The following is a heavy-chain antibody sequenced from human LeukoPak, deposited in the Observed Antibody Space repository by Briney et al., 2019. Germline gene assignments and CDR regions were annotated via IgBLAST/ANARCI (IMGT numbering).Heavy chain of an antibody. V-gene: IGHV4-30-2*01. CDR3: ARGGTIFGVAGDWFDP. Sequence: PSETLSLTCAVSGGSISSGGYSWSWIRQPPGKGLEWIGYIYHSGSTYYNPSLKSRVTISVDRSKSQFSLKLSSVTAADTAVYYCARGGTIFGVAGDWFDPWGQGTLVTVSS. J-gene: IGHJ5*02. CDR2: IYHSGST. D-gene: IGHD3-3*01. CDR1: GGSISSGGYS.